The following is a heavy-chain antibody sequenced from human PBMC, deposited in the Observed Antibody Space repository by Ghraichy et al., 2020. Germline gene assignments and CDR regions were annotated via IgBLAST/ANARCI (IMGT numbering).Heavy chain of an antibody. CDR3: TTLTYSSSSETNDAFDI. D-gene: IGHD6-6*01. Sequence: GGSLKLSCAASGFTFSNAWMSWVRQAPGKGLEWVGRIKSKTDGGTTDYAAPVKGRFTISRDDSKNTLYLQMNSLKTEDTAVYYCTTLTYSSSSETNDAFDIWGQGTMVTVSS. CDR1: GFTFSNAW. J-gene: IGHJ3*02. V-gene: IGHV3-15*01. CDR2: IKSKTDGGTT.